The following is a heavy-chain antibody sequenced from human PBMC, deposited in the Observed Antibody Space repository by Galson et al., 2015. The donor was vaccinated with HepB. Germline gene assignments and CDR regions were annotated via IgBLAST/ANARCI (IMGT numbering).Heavy chain of an antibody. CDR2: IDPTDSYT. CDR1: GYNFTIHW. CDR3: ARHIQDANTYAPALDDAFDI. J-gene: IGHJ3*02. V-gene: IGHV5-10-1*01. Sequence: QSGAEVKKAGESLKISCKGSGYNFTIHWITWVRQVPGKGLEWMGRIDPTDSYTNFSPSFQGHVTISIDKSVSTAYLQWRSLRASDTAMYYCARHIQDANTYAPALDDAFDIWGQGTMVTVSS. D-gene: IGHD2-2*01.